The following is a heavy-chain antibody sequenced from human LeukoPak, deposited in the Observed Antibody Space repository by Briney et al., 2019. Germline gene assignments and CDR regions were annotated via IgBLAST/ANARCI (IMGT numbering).Heavy chain of an antibody. D-gene: IGHD1-26*01. CDR1: GDSTSSHY. CDR2: IYHSGSI. Sequence: PSETLSLTCTVSGDSTSSHYWSWIRQPPGKGLEWIGYIYHSGSINYNPSLKSRVTISVDTSKNQFSLNLSSVTAADTAVYYCARYLSGSYRPYFDYWGQGTLVTVSS. V-gene: IGHV4-59*11. CDR3: ARYLSGSYRPYFDY. J-gene: IGHJ4*02.